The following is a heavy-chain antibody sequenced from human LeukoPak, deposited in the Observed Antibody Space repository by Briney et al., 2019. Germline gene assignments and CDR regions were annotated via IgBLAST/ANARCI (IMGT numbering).Heavy chain of an antibody. V-gene: IGHV7-4-1*02. CDR3: AKQGPGYCSSTSCYGVDY. J-gene: IGHJ4*02. CDR1: GYTFTSYA. D-gene: IGHD2-2*01. Sequence: ASVKVSCKASGYTFTSYAMNWVRQAPGQGLEWMGWSNTNTGNPTYAQGFTGRFVFSLDTSVSTAYLQISSLTAEDSAVYHCAKQGPGYCSSTSCYGVDYWGQGTLVTVSS. CDR2: SNTNTGNP.